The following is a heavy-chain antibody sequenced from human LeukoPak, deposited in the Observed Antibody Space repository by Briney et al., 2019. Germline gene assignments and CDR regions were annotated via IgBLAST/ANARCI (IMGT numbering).Heavy chain of an antibody. CDR3: VSEANTGGYSYGYDYYDY. CDR2: IYRSGST. Sequence: WXWVRQPXGXXLXWVGYIYRSGSTNYLPALKRRGTISVETSKRKLSLRLRDVTGADTAVYFCVSEANTGGYSYGYDYYDYWGQGTLVTVSS. J-gene: IGHJ4*02. D-gene: IGHD5-18*01. V-gene: IGHV4-59*01.